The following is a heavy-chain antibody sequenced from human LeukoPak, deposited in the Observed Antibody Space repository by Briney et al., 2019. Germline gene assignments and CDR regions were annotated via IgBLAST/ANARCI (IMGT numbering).Heavy chain of an antibody. CDR3: ATTTIRLGY. CDR2: IYYSGTT. D-gene: IGHD1-26*01. Sequence: SETLFLTCTVSGVSISNYYWGWIRQPPGKGLEWIGSIYYSGTTYYNPSLKSRVTISVDTSKNQFSLKLRSVTAADTAVYYCATTTIRLGYWGQGTLVTVSS. CDR1: GVSISNYY. V-gene: IGHV4-39*07. J-gene: IGHJ4*02.